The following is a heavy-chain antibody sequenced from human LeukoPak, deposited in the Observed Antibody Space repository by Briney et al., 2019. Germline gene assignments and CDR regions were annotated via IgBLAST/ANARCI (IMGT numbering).Heavy chain of an antibody. D-gene: IGHD6-13*01. V-gene: IGHV3-30*18. J-gene: IGHJ4*02. Sequence: GGSLRLSCAASGFTFSSYGMHWVRQAPGKGLEWVAVISYDGSSKYYADSVKGRFTISRDNFKNTLYLQMNSLRAEDTAVYYCANGAAAGTPTIGDYWGQGTLVTVSS. CDR1: GFTFSSYG. CDR2: ISYDGSSK. CDR3: ANGAAAGTPTIGDY.